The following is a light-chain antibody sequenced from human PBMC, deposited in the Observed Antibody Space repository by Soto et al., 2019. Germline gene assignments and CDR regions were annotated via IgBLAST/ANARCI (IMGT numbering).Light chain of an antibody. J-gene: IGKJ5*01. CDR1: QSVHTF. V-gene: IGKV3-11*01. CDR2: GAS. CDR3: HQRSNWPPDT. Sequence: EIVLTQSPDTLSLSPGEGASLSCRASQSVHTFLAWYQQKPGQAPRLLIYGASTRATGVPARFSGIGSGTDFTLTISSLEPEDFAVYYCHQRSNWPPDTFGQGTRLEIK.